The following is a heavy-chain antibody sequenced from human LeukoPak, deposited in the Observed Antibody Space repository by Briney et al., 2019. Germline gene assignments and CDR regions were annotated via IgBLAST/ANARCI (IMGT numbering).Heavy chain of an antibody. J-gene: IGHJ6*02. Sequence: PGGSLRLSCAASGFTLSTYAMSWVRQAPGKGLEWVSGISATGGSTYYADSVKGRFTISRDNSKNTLYLQVNSLRAEDTAVYYCAKRTAAVPYFYYGMDIWGQGTTVTVSS. V-gene: IGHV3-23*01. D-gene: IGHD6-13*01. CDR2: ISATGGST. CDR1: GFTLSTYA. CDR3: AKRTAAVPYFYYGMDI.